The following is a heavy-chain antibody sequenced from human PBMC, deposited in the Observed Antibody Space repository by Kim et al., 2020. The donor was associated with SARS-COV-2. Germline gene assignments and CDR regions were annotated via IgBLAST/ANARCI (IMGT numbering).Heavy chain of an antibody. CDR2: SRNKGNSYTT. Sequence: GGSLRLSCAASGFTFSDHYMDWVRQAPGKGLEWVDRSRNKGNSYTTEYAASVKGRFTISRDDSQNSLYLQMNSLKTEDTAVYYCARVYGYNYFDYWGQGTLVTVSS. J-gene: IGHJ4*02. CDR3: ARVYGYNYFDY. V-gene: IGHV3-72*01. D-gene: IGHD5-12*01. CDR1: GFTFSDHY.